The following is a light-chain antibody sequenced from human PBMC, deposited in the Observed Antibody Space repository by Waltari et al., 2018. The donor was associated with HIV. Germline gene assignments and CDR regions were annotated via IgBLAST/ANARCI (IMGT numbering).Light chain of an antibody. Sequence: QSTLTQPASVSGSPGQSITISCTGTHSDAGGYNYVSCYQQHPGKAPKLMIYEVSNRPSGVSNRFSGSKSGNTASLTISGLQAEDEADYYCSSYTSSSTLGVFGGGTKLTVL. J-gene: IGLJ2*01. CDR1: HSDAGGYNY. V-gene: IGLV2-14*01. CDR2: EVS. CDR3: SSYTSSSTLGV.